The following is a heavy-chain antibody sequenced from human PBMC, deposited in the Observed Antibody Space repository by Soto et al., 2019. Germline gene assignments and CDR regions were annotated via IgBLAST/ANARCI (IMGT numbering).Heavy chain of an antibody. V-gene: IGHV1-2*04. CDR2: INPNSGGT. CDR3: ARFLTGKGYFDY. Sequence: GASVKVSCKASGYTFTGYYMHWVRQAPGQGFEWMGWINPNSGGTNYAQKFQGWVTMTRDTSIGTACMELSRLRSDDTAVYYCARFLTGKGYFDYWGQGTLVTVSS. CDR1: GYTFTGYY. D-gene: IGHD3-3*01. J-gene: IGHJ4*02.